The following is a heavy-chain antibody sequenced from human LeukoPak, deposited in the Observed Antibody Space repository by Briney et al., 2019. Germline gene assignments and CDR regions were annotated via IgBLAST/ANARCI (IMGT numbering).Heavy chain of an antibody. CDR2: IYPGDSDT. D-gene: IGHD1-7*01. CDR3: ARLSLELLTGWFDP. V-gene: IGHV5-51*01. Sequence: GESLKISCKGSGYNFTTYWIGWVRQMPGKGLEWMGTIYPGDSDTRYRPSLQGHVTISADKSISTAYLQWSSLKASDTAMYYCARLSLELLTGWFDPWGQGTLVTVSS. J-gene: IGHJ5*02. CDR1: GYNFTTYW.